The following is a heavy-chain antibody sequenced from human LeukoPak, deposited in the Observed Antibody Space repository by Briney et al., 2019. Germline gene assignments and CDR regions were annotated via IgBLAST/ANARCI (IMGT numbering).Heavy chain of an antibody. J-gene: IGHJ3*02. CDR1: GGSVSTIGYS. Sequence: SETLSLTCGVSGGSVSTIGYSWSWIRQPPGKGLEWIGYIYQSGSTSYNPSLQSRVSISIDKSKNQFSLKLSSVTAADTAVYYCARDSYYDNSGEGAFDIWGQGTLVTVSS. V-gene: IGHV4-30-2*01. CDR2: IYQSGST. CDR3: ARDSYYDNSGEGAFDI. D-gene: IGHD3-22*01.